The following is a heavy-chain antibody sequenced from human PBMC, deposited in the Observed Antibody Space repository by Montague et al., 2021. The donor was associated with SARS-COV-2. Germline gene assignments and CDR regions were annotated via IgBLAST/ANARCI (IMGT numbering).Heavy chain of an antibody. D-gene: IGHD3-22*01. CDR2: FYHTGST. V-gene: IGHV4-61*01. Sequence: SETLSLTCSVSGVSISSCRYYWSWVRQPPGKGLECFGYFYHTGSTXYNPSLKSRVTLSIDTSKNQFSLNLTSVTAADTAVYYCVREKYYFDDSGSKWGQGTLVTV. CDR3: VREKYYFDDSGSK. CDR1: GVSISSCRYY. J-gene: IGHJ4*02.